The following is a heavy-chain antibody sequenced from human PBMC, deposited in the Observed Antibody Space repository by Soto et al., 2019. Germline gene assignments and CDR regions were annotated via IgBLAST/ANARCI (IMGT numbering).Heavy chain of an antibody. D-gene: IGHD6-6*01. J-gene: IGHJ4*02. V-gene: IGHV3-30*18. CDR3: AKDLRRSSSSRGFDY. CDR2: ISYDGSNK. Sequence: PGGSLRLSCAASGFTFSSSGMHWVRQAPGKGLEWVAVISYDGSNKYYADSVKGRFTISRDNSKNTLYLQMNSLRAEDTAVYYCAKDLRRSSSSRGFDYWGQGTLVTVSS. CDR1: GFTFSSSG.